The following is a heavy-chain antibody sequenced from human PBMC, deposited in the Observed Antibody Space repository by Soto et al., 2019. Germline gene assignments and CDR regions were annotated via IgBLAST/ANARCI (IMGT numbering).Heavy chain of an antibody. CDR3: ARADGCGVVTPLMDY. V-gene: IGHV4-39*01. Sequence: QLQLQESGPGLAKPSQTLSLICTVSCDSISGGRYHWGWIRQPPGKGLEWIATIHYSGYTHYNPSLRSRVTISVDNTQSQCSRRLSSVTDAETAVNYGARADGCGVVTPLMDYWGHGPLVTVST. J-gene: IGHJ4*01. D-gene: IGHD3-3*01. CDR2: IHYSGYT. CDR1: CDSISGGRYH.